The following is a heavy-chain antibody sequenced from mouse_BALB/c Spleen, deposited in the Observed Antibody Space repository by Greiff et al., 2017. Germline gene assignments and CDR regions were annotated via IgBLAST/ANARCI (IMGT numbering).Heavy chain of an antibody. CDR2: ISYSGST. CDR3: ARTLYGSSSFAY. Sequence: EVQLQESGPGLVKPSQSLSLTCTVTGYSITSDYAWNWIRQFPGNKLEWMGYISYSGSTSYNPSLKSRISITRDTSKNQFFLQLNSVTTEDTATYYCARTLYGSSSFAYWGQGTLVTVSA. CDR1: GYSITSDYA. D-gene: IGHD1-1*01. V-gene: IGHV3-2*02. J-gene: IGHJ3*01.